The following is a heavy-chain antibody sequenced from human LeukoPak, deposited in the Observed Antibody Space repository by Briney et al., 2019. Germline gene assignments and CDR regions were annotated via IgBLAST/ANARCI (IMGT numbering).Heavy chain of an antibody. J-gene: IGHJ4*02. CDR2: IYHSGST. V-gene: IGHV4-30-2*01. Sequence: PSQTLSLTCAVSGGSISSGGYSWSWIRQPPGKGLEWIGYIYHSGSTYYNPSLKSRVTISVDRSKKQFSLKLSSVTAADTAVYYCARNIGDLDWLLSPTSFDYWGQGTLVTVSS. CDR1: GGSISSGGYS. CDR3: ARNIGDLDWLLSPTSFDY. D-gene: IGHD3-9*01.